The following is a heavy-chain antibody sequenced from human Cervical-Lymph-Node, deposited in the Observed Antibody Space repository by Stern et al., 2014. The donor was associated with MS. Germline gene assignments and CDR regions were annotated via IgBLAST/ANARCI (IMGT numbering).Heavy chain of an antibody. D-gene: IGHD1-14*01. J-gene: IGHJ4*02. Sequence: LVESGAEVKNPGASVKVSCKASGYTFTTYDINWVRHATGPGLAWLGWMNPNSGETGYAQRFQGRVPMTRDTSISTAYMELRSLTSDDTAVYYCAKNARNTGSMEPWGQGTLVTVSS. CDR2: MNPNSGET. V-gene: IGHV1-8*01. CDR1: GYTFTTYD. CDR3: AKNARNTGSMEP.